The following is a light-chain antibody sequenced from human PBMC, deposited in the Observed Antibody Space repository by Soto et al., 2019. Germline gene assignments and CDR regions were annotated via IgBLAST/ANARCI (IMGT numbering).Light chain of an antibody. CDR3: QQRSNWLT. V-gene: IGKV3-11*01. Sequence: EIVLTQSPATLSLSPGERATLSCRASQSVSSSLAWYQQKPGQAPRLLIYDASNRATGIPARFSGSGSGTDFTLTISSLEPEDFAVDYCQQRSNWLTFGGGTKVEIK. CDR1: QSVSSS. CDR2: DAS. J-gene: IGKJ4*01.